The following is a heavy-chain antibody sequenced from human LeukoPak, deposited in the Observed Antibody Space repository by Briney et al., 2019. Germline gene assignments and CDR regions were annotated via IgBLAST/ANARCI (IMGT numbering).Heavy chain of an antibody. V-gene: IGHV3-73*01. Sequence: GGSLRLSCAASGFTFSASAIHWVRQASGQGLEWVGRIRSKANSYARGYAASLKGRFTISRDDSKNTAYLQMNSLKSEDTAVYYCAGLDTAMVPWGQGTLVTVSS. CDR1: GFTFSASA. D-gene: IGHD5-18*01. CDR2: IRSKANSYAR. J-gene: IGHJ5*02. CDR3: AGLDTAMVP.